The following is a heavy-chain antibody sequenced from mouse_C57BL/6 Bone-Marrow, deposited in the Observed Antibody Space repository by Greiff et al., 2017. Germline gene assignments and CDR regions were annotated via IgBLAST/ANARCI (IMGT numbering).Heavy chain of an antibody. J-gene: IGHJ3*01. Sequence: EVMLVESGGDLVKPGGSLKLSCAASGFTFSSYGMSWVRQTPDKRLEWVATISSGGSYTYYPDSVKGRFTISRDNAKNTRYLQMSSLKSEDTAMYYCARLGGYDGAWFAYWGQGTLVTVSA. CDR3: ARLGGYDGAWFAY. CDR1: GFTFSSYG. V-gene: IGHV5-6*02. D-gene: IGHD2-2*01. CDR2: ISSGGSYT.